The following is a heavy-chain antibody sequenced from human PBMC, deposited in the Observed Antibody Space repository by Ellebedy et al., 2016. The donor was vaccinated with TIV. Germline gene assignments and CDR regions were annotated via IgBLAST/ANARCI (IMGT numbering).Heavy chain of an antibody. Sequence: PGGSLRLSCAASGFTVSSNYMNWVRQAPGKGLEWVSVIYSCSDGGDTYYADSVKGRFTISRDNSKNTLYLQMNNLRAEDTAVYYCARDAADNGGKLDYWGQGALVTVSS. CDR1: GFTVSSNY. CDR3: ARDAADNGGKLDY. J-gene: IGHJ4*02. CDR2: IYSCSDGGDT. D-gene: IGHD4-23*01. V-gene: IGHV3-53*01.